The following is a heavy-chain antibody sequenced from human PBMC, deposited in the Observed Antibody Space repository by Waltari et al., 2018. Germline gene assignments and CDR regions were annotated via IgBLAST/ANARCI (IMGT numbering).Heavy chain of an antibody. Sequence: QVQLQESGPGLVKPSETLSLTCTVPGGSISTYYWSWRRQHPGKGLEWIGYIYTSGSTNDNPSLKSRVTISVDTSKNQFSLKLSSVTAADTAVYYCARDLGYYCSGGSCYSGALDYWGQGTLVTVSS. CDR1: GGSISTYY. J-gene: IGHJ4*02. V-gene: IGHV4-4*09. CDR3: ARDLGYYCSGGSCYSGALDY. CDR2: IYTSGST. D-gene: IGHD2-15*01.